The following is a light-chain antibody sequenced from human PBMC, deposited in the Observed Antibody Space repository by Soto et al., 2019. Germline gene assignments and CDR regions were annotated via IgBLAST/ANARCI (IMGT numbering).Light chain of an antibody. J-gene: IGLJ1*01. CDR2: DVS. CDR3: SSYTTSNTRQIV. Sequence: QSVLTQPASVSGSPGQSITISCTGTSSDVGGYNYVSCYQHHPGKAPKLMIYDVSNRPSGVSNLFSGSKSGNTASLTISGLQPEDEADYYCSSYTTSNTRQIVFGTGTKVTVL. V-gene: IGLV2-14*03. CDR1: SSDVGGYNY.